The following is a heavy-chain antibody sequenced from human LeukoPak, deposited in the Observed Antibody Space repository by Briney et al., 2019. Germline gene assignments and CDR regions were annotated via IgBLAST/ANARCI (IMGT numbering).Heavy chain of an antibody. Sequence: PSETLSLTCTVSGGSISSYYWSWIRQPPGKGLEWIGYIYYSGSTYYNPSLKSRVTISVDTSKNQFSLKLSSVTAADTAVYYCARARQWLVPFDYWGQGTLVTVSS. CDR1: GGSISSYY. CDR2: IYYSGST. V-gene: IGHV4-30-4*08. D-gene: IGHD6-19*01. CDR3: ARARQWLVPFDY. J-gene: IGHJ4*02.